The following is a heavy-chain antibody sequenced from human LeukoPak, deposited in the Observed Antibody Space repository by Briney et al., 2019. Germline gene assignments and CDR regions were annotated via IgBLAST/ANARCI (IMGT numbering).Heavy chain of an antibody. V-gene: IGHV4-38-2*02. J-gene: IGHJ4*02. CDR2: IYHSGST. CDR3: ARPGIAAAGGFDY. Sequence: SETLSLTCTVSGYSISSGYYWGRIRQPPGKGLEWIGSIYHSGSTYYNPSLKSRVTISVDTSKNQFSLKLSSVTAADTAVYYCARPGIAAAGGFDYWGQGTLVTVSS. CDR1: GYSISSGYY. D-gene: IGHD6-13*01.